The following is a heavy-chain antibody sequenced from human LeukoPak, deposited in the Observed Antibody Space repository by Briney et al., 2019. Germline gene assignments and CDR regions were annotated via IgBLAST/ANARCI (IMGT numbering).Heavy chain of an antibody. CDR2: ISATSSYI. J-gene: IGHJ4*02. Sequence: RGSLRLSCAASGFTFSSYSMNWVRQAPGKGLEWVSAISATSSYIYYADSVKGRFTISRDNAKNSLYLQMNSLRAEDTAVYYCASQVVPAANLDYWGQGTLVTVSS. V-gene: IGHV3-21*01. CDR1: GFTFSSYS. D-gene: IGHD2-2*01. CDR3: ASQVVPAANLDY.